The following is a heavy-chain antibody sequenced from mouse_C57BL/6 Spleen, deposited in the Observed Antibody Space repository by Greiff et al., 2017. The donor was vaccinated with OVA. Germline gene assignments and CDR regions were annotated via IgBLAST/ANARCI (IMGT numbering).Heavy chain of an antibody. V-gene: IGHV1-9*01. Sequence: QVQLQQSGAELMKPGASVKLSCKASGYTFTGYWIEWVKQRPGHGLEWIGEILPGSGCTNYNEKFKGKATFTADTSSNTAYMQLSSLTTEDSAIYYCARLDDGFDYWGQGTTLTVSS. J-gene: IGHJ2*01. CDR1: GYTFTGYW. CDR2: ILPGSGCT. CDR3: ARLDDGFDY. D-gene: IGHD2-3*01.